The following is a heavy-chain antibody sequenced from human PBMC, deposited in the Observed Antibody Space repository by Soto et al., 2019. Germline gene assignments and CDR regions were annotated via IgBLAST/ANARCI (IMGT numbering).Heavy chain of an antibody. D-gene: IGHD3-16*01. CDR1: GGSISSGVYY. J-gene: IGHJ4*02. V-gene: IGHV4-31*03. Sequence: SETLSLTCTVSGGSISSGVYYWSWIRHNPGKGLEWIGYIYYTGSTHYNPALKSRSAISVDTSKNQFSLNLTSVTAADTAVYYCARVDYVAGGFYFFDSWGQGALVTVSS. CDR3: ARVDYVAGGFYFFDS. CDR2: IYYTGST.